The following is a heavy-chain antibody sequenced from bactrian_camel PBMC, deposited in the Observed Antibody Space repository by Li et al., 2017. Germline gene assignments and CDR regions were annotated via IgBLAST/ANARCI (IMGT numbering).Heavy chain of an antibody. Sequence: VQLVESGGGSVQAGGSLTLSCTVPGFTSEDCGMDWYRQVAGKQRLWVGRINTDGSTDYAESVEGRFTISKDKAKGTAYLRMNNLKPEDTAMYICKAHGWFCPDSRIWGQGTQVTVS. D-gene: IGHD6*01. V-gene: IGHV3S63*01. CDR1: GFTSEDCG. CDR3: KAHGWFCPDSRI. CDR2: INTDGST. J-gene: IGHJ4*01.